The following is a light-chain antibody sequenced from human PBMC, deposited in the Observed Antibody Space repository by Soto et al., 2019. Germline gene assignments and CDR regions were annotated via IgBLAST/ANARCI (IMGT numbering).Light chain of an antibody. Sequence: DIVMTQSPDSLAVSLGERATINCKSSQSVLYSSNNKNYLAWYQQRPGQPPELLIYWASSRESGVPDRFSGSGSGTDFTLTITGLQAEDVAVYYCQQYYSPPPTFGQGTKLEIK. CDR2: WAS. J-gene: IGKJ2*01. CDR1: QSVLYSSNNKNY. CDR3: QQYYSPPPT. V-gene: IGKV4-1*01.